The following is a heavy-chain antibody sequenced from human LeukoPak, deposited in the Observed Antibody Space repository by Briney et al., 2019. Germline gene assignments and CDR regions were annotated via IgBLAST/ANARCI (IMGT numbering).Heavy chain of an antibody. V-gene: IGHV4-59*12. CDR3: ARGGLQSFRK. CDR1: GGSISSYY. Sequence: SETLSLTCTVSGGSISSYYWSWIRQPPGKGLEWIGYIYYSGSTNYNPSLKSRVTISVDTSKNQFSLKLSSVTAADTAVYCCARGGLQSFRKWGQGTLVTVSS. J-gene: IGHJ4*02. D-gene: IGHD1-26*01. CDR2: IYYSGST.